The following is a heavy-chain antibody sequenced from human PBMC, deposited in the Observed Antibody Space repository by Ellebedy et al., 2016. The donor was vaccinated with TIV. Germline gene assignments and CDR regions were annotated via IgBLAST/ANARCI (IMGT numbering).Heavy chain of an antibody. V-gene: IGHV5-51*01. Sequence: GESLKISXKASGYKFTTYWIAWVRQMPGKGLEWMGFIYPEDSDIRYNQSFQGHATISTDNSISVAYLQWNSLKASDTAMYYCARHTKGAMDVWGQGTTVTVSS. J-gene: IGHJ6*02. CDR1: GYKFTTYW. CDR2: IYPEDSDI. D-gene: IGHD2-8*01. CDR3: ARHTKGAMDV.